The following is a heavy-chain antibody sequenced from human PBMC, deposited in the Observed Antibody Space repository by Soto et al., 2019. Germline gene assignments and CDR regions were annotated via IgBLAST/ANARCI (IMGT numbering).Heavy chain of an antibody. V-gene: IGHV5-51*01. J-gene: IGHJ5*02. CDR3: ARWSARLIYDYMWGRDGRWFDP. D-gene: IGHD3-16*01. Sequence: GESLKISCKGSGYSFTSYWIGWVRQMPGKGLEWMGIIYPGDSDTRYSPSFQGQVTIAAEKSISTAYLQWGSLKASDTAMYYCARWSARLIYDYMWGRDGRWFDPWGQGTLVTVSS. CDR1: GYSFTSYW. CDR2: IYPGDSDT.